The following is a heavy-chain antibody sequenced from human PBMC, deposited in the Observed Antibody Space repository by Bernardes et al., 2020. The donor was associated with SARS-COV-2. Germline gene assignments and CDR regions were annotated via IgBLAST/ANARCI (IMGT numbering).Heavy chain of an antibody. CDR2: IRSKANSYAT. CDR3: ESRGGSDY. Sequence: GGSLRLSCAASGFTFSGSAMHWVRQASGKGLEWVGRIRSKANSYATAYAASVKGRFTISRNDSKNTAYLQMNSLKTEDTAVYYCESRGGSDYWGQGTLVTASS. D-gene: IGHD3-10*01. CDR1: GFTFSGSA. V-gene: IGHV3-73*01. J-gene: IGHJ4*02.